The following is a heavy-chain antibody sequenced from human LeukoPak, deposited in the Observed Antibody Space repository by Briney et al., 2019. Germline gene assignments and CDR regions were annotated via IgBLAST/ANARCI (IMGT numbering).Heavy chain of an antibody. Sequence: GGSLRLSCAASGFTFSGSAMHWVRQASGKGLEWVGRIRSKANSYATAYAASVKGRFTISRDGSKNTAYLQMNSLKTEDTAVYYCTKLLDKDAFDISGQGTMVTVSS. J-gene: IGHJ3*02. CDR3: TKLLDKDAFDI. CDR2: IRSKANSYAT. CDR1: GFTFSGSA. D-gene: IGHD1-1*01. V-gene: IGHV3-73*01.